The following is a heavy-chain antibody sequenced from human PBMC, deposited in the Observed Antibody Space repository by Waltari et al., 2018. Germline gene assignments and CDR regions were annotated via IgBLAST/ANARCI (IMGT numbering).Heavy chain of an antibody. CDR3: ARDRGGIVGATGWYFDL. Sequence: QVQLQESGPGLVKPSGTLSLTCAVSGGSISSSNWWSWVRQPPGKGLEWIGEIYHSGSTNYNTSLKSRVTISVDKSKNQFSLKLSSVTAADTAVYYCARDRGGIVGATGWYFDLWGRGTLVTVSS. J-gene: IGHJ2*01. CDR1: GGSISSSNW. CDR2: IYHSGST. D-gene: IGHD1-26*01. V-gene: IGHV4-4*02.